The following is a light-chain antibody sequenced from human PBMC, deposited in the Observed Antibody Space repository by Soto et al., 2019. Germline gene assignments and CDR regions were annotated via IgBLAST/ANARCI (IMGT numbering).Light chain of an antibody. CDR2: DAS. Sequence: EIVLTQSSGTLSLSPGKRATLSCRASQSVSSRYLAWYQQKPGQAPRLLIYDASSRATGIPDRFSGSGSGTDFTLTISRLEPEDFAMYYCQQYGSPVTFGQGTRLEIK. V-gene: IGKV3-20*01. J-gene: IGKJ5*01. CDR1: QSVSSRY. CDR3: QQYGSPVT.